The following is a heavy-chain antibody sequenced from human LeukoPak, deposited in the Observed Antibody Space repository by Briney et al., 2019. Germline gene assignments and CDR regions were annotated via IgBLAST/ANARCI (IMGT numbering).Heavy chain of an antibody. CDR2: IRNKANSYST. D-gene: IGHD2-2*01. Sequence: GGSLRLSCAASGFTFSDHYMDWIRQAPGKGLEWVARIRNKANSYSTEYAASEEGRFTISRDDSKSSLFLQMNTLKTEDTAVYYCARYQLPVRYFDFWGQGTLVTVSS. CDR3: ARYQLPVRYFDF. J-gene: IGHJ4*02. CDR1: GFTFSDHY. V-gene: IGHV3-72*01.